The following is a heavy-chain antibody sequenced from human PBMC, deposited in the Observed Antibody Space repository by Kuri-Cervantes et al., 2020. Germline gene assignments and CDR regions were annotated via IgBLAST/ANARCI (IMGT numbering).Heavy chain of an antibody. CDR3: ARVRWSYNWFDP. J-gene: IGHJ5*02. CDR1: GGSISSYY. Sequence: SETLSLTCTVSGGSISSYYWSWIRQPPGKGLEWIGYIYYSGSTNYNPSLKSRVTISVDTSKNQFSLKLSSVTAADTAVYYCARVRWSYNWFDPWGQGTLVTVSS. CDR2: IYYSGST. D-gene: IGHD2-8*01. V-gene: IGHV4-59*08.